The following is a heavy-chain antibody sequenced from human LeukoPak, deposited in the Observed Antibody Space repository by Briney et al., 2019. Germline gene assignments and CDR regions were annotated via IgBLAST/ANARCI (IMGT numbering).Heavy chain of an antibody. J-gene: IGHJ5*02. D-gene: IGHD3-3*01. CDR1: GFTFSSYW. Sequence: GGSLRLSCAASGFTFSSYWMHWVRQAPGKGLVWVSHINTDGSSTSYADSVKGRFTISRDNAKNTLYLQMNSLRAEDTAVYYCARFRTYYDFWSGYPGSFWFGPWGQGTLVTVSS. CDR2: INTDGSST. CDR3: ARFRTYYDFWSGYPGSFWFGP. V-gene: IGHV3-74*01.